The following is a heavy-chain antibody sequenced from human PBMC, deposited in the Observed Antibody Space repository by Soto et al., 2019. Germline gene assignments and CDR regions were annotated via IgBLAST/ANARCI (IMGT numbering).Heavy chain of an antibody. J-gene: IGHJ5*02. D-gene: IGHD2-21*01. CDR2: ISSSSSTI. Sequence: EVQLVESGGGLVQPGGSLRLSCAASGFTFSSYSMNWVRQAPGKGLEWVSYISSSSSTIYYADSVKGRFTISRDNAKNSVTLQMNSPRAEDTAVYDCAREGALLNWFDPWGQGTLVTVSS. V-gene: IGHV3-48*01. CDR1: GFTFSSYS. CDR3: AREGALLNWFDP.